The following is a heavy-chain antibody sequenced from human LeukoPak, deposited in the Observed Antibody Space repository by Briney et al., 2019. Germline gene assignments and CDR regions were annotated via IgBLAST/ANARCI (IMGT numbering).Heavy chain of an antibody. Sequence: SQTLSLTCTVSGGSISSSSYYWGWIRQPPGKGLEWIGSIYYSGSTYYNPSLKSRVTISVDTSKNQFSLKLGSVTAADTAVYYCVLVGATALTFFDYWGQGTLVTVSS. CDR2: IYYSGST. V-gene: IGHV4-39*01. CDR3: VLVGATALTFFDY. CDR1: GGSISSSSYY. J-gene: IGHJ4*02. D-gene: IGHD1-26*01.